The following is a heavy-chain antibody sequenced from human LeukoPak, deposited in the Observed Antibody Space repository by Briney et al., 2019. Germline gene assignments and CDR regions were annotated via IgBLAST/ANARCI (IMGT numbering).Heavy chain of an antibody. J-gene: IGHJ4*02. CDR3: ARDYYDSSGYLDY. CDR2: IWYDGSNK. CDR1: GFTFSSYG. Sequence: QPGRSLGLSCAASGFTFSSYGMHWVRQAPGKGLEWVAVIWYDGSNKYYADSVKGRFTISRDNSKNTLYLQMNSLRAEDTAVYYCARDYYDSSGYLDYWGQGTLVTVSS. D-gene: IGHD3-22*01. V-gene: IGHV3-33*01.